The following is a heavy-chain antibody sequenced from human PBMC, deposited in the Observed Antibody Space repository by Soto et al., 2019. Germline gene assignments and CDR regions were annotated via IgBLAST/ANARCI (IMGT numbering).Heavy chain of an antibody. CDR1: GGSISSYY. J-gene: IGHJ5*02. CDR2: IYYSGST. Sequence: PSETLSLTCTVSGGSISSYYWSWIRQPPGKGLEWIGYIYYSGSTNYNPSLKSRVTISVDTSKNQFSLKLSSVTAADTAVYYCARYCKGGSGWYVYWFDPWGQGTLVTVSS. CDR3: ARYCKGGSGWYVYWFDP. V-gene: IGHV4-59*08. D-gene: IGHD6-19*01.